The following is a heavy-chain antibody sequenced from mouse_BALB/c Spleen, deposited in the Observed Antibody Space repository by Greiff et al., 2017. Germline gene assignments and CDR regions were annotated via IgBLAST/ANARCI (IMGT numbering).Heavy chain of an antibody. CDR3: ARYYGSYEDAMDY. V-gene: IGHV1-4*01. Sequence: QVQLQQPGAELVRPGASVKMSCKASGYTFTSYWMHWVKQRPGQGLEWIGYINPSTGYTEYNQKFKDKATLTADKSSSTAYMQLSSLTSEDSAVYYCARYYGSYEDAMDYWGQGTSVTVSS. D-gene: IGHD2-1*01. CDR2: INPSTGYT. J-gene: IGHJ4*01. CDR1: GYTFTSYW.